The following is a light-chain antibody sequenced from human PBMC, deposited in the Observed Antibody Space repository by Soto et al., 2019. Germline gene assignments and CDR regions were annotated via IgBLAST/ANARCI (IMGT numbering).Light chain of an antibody. CDR3: SSYTSTSTVV. Sequence: QSALTQPASVSGSPGQSITFSCTGTSSDVGGYNYVSWYQQHPGKAPKLMIYDVSNRPSGVSNRFSGSKSGNTASLTISGLPAEDEADYYCSSYTSTSTVVFGGGTKLTVL. V-gene: IGLV2-14*01. CDR2: DVS. CDR1: SSDVGGYNY. J-gene: IGLJ2*01.